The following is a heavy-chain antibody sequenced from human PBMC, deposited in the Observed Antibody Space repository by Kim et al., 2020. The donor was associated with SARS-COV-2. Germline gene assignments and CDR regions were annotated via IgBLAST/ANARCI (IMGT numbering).Heavy chain of an antibody. D-gene: IGHD3-22*01. CDR3: ARGNSSGMIIHFDH. CDR2: ISAYNGNT. V-gene: IGHV1-18*01. Sequence: ASVKVSCKASGYTFSSYGINWVRQAPGQGLEWMGWISAYNGNTKYAQKFQDRVTMTIDTSTSTANMELGSLRSDDTAVYYCARGNSSGMIIHFDHWGQGTLVTVSS. J-gene: IGHJ4*02. CDR1: GYTFSSYG.